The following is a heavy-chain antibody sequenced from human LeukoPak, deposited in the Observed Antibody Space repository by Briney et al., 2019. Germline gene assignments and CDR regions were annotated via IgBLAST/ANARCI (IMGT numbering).Heavy chain of an antibody. CDR3: AKSIASGATDY. V-gene: IGHV3-23*01. J-gene: IGHJ4*02. CDR1: GFTLSSYA. Sequence: PGGSLRLSCAASGFTLSSYAMRCVRQAPGKGLEWVSSISGGGSTYYADSVKGRFTISRDNSKNTLYLQMNSLRAEDTAIYYCAKSIASGATDYWGQGTLVTVSS. D-gene: IGHD6-13*01. CDR2: ISGGGST.